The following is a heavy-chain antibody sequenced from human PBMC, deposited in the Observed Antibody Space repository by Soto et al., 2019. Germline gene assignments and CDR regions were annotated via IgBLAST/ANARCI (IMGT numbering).Heavy chain of an antibody. CDR3: TTENSSGGDYYGMDV. V-gene: IGHV3-15*01. J-gene: IGHJ6*02. Sequence: RVSLRLSCAASGFTFSNAWMSWVRQAPGKGLEWGGRIKSKTDGGTTDYAAPVKGRFTISRDDSKNTLYLQMNSLKTEDTDVYYGTTENSSGGDYYGMDVSVQGTLVT. CDR2: IKSKTDGGTT. D-gene: IGHD6-19*01. CDR1: GFTFSNAW.